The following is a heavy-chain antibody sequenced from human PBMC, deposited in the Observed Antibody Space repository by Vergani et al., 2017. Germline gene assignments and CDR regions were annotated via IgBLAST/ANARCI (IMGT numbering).Heavy chain of an antibody. CDR3: ARDRTRDYYDSSGYRTYSFDY. Sequence: EVQLLESGGGLVQPGGSLRLSCAASGFTFSSYAMSWVRQAPGKGLEWVSAISGSGGSTYYADSVKGRFTISRDNSKNTLYLQMNSLRAEDTAVYYCARDRTRDYYDSSGYRTYSFDYWGQGTLVTVSS. J-gene: IGHJ4*02. CDR1: GFTFSSYA. V-gene: IGHV3-23*01. CDR2: ISGSGGST. D-gene: IGHD3-22*01.